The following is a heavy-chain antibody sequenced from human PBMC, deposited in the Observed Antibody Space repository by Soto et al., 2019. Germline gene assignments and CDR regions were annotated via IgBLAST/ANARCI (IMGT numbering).Heavy chain of an antibody. CDR2: MNPESRNT. CDR1: GYTFTSYD. J-gene: IGHJ4*02. D-gene: IGHD2-2*01. V-gene: IGHV1-8*01. Sequence: GDSVKVSCKASGYTFTSYDITWVRQATGQGLEWMGWMNPESRNTGYAQKFQGRVTMTRDTSISTAYMELTSLRSEDTAVYYCARFVRHQLPTIDFWGQGTLVTVS. CDR3: ARFVRHQLPTIDF.